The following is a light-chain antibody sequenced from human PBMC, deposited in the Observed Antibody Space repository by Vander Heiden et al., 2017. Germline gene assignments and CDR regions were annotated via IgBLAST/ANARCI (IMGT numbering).Light chain of an antibody. Sequence: EIVLTQSPATLSLCPGERATLSCRASQSVSSYLAWYQQKPGQAPRLLIYDASNRATGIPARFSGSGSGTDFTLTISSLEPEDFAVYYCQQRSNPYTFGQGTKLEIK. CDR3: QQRSNPYT. V-gene: IGKV3-11*01. CDR2: DAS. CDR1: QSVSSY. J-gene: IGKJ2*01.